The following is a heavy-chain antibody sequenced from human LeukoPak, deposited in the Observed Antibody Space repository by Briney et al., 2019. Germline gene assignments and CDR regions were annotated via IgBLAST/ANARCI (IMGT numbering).Heavy chain of an antibody. J-gene: IGHJ4*02. CDR1: GYTFDDYA. D-gene: IGHD5-18*01. CDR2: ISWNSGGI. V-gene: IGHV3-9*01. Sequence: GRSLRLSCEASGYTFDDYAMHWVRQAPGKGLEWVSAISWNSGGIGYADSVKGPFTISRDNGKNSLYLRMSSLRTEDTALYYCAKGHTYGLGESYLDFWGQGTLVSVSS. CDR3: AKGHTYGLGESYLDF.